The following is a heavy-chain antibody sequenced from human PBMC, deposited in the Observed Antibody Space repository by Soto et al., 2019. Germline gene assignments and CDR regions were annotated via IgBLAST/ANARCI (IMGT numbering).Heavy chain of an antibody. CDR2: ISYDGTSK. J-gene: IGHJ4*02. D-gene: IGHD3-16*01. CDR3: VGEVGVRSFDN. Sequence: LGGSLRLSCAASGFTFSSHAMHWVRQAPGKGLEWVALISYDGTSKVYVDSVKGRFTISRDNSMNMVYLQMDSLRDGDAAVYYCVGEVGVRSFDNWGQGTLVIVSA. V-gene: IGHV3-30-3*01. CDR1: GFTFSSHA.